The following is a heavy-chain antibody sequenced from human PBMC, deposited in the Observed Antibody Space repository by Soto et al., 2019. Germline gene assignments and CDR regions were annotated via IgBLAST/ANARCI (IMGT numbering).Heavy chain of an antibody. V-gene: IGHV1-69*12. J-gene: IGHJ6*02. CDR1: GGTFSSYA. CDR3: ARARVDTAMVDYYGMDV. D-gene: IGHD5-18*01. Sequence: VQLVQSGAEVKKPGSSVKVSCKASGGTFSSYAISWVRQAPGQGLEWMGGIIPIFGTANYAQKFQGRVTITADESTSTAYMELSNLGSEDTAVYYCARARVDTAMVDYYGMDVWGQGTTVTVSS. CDR2: IIPIFGTA.